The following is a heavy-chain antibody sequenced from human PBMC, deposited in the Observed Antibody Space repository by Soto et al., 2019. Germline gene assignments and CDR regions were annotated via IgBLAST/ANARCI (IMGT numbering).Heavy chain of an antibody. V-gene: IGHV3-30*18. CDR1: GFTFSSYG. CDR2: ISYDGSNK. Sequence: PGGSLRLSCAASGFTFSSYGMHWVRQAPGKGLEWVAVISYDGSNKYYADSVKGRFTISRDNSKNTLYLQMNSLRAEDTAVYYCAKDGVVAVVYYGMDVWGQGTTVTVSS. CDR3: AKDGVVAVVYYGMDV. J-gene: IGHJ6*02. D-gene: IGHD6-19*01.